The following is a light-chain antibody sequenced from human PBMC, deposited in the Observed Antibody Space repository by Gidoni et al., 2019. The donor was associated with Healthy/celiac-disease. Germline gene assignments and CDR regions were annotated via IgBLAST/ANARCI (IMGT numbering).Light chain of an antibody. CDR3: QQSYSTPPYT. CDR2: AAS. CDR1: QSISSY. Sequence: DIQMTQSPSSLSASVGDRVTITCRASQSISSYLNWDQQKPGKAPKLLIYAASSLQSGVPSRFSGSGSGTDFTLTISSLQPEDFATYYCQQSYSTPPYTFXQXTKLEIK. J-gene: IGKJ2*01. V-gene: IGKV1-39*01.